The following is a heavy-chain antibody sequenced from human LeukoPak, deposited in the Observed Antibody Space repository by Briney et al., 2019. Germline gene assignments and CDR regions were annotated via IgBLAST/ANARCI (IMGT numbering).Heavy chain of an antibody. V-gene: IGHV4-34*01. CDR1: GGSFSGYY. Sequence: SETLSLTCAVYGGSFSGYYWSWIRQPPGKGLEWIGEINHSGSTNYNPSLKSRVTISVDTSKNQFSLKLSSVTAADTAVYYCARGLATVTTLVFYYYYMDVWGKGTTVTISS. CDR2: INHSGST. J-gene: IGHJ6*03. D-gene: IGHD4-17*01. CDR3: ARGLATVTTLVFYYYYMDV.